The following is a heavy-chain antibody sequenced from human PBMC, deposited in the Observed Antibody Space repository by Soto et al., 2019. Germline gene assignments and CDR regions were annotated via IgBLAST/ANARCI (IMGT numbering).Heavy chain of an antibody. CDR2: SSGSTI. J-gene: IGHJ6*02. V-gene: IGHV3-48*03. D-gene: IGHD3-10*01. Sequence: EVQLVESGGGLVQPGGSLRLSCAASGFTFGSYEMNWVRQAPGKGLEWVSYSSGSTIYYADSVKGRFTISRDNAKNSLYLQMNSLRAEDTAVYYCARTGGSGVSYDYIAMDVWGQGTTVTVSS. CDR3: ARTGGSGVSYDYIAMDV. CDR1: GFTFGSYE.